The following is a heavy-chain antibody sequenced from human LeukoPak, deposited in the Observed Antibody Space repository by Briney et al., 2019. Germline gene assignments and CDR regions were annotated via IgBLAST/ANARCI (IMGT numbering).Heavy chain of an antibody. D-gene: IGHD2-15*01. V-gene: IGHV3-33*01. Sequence: PGGSLRLSCAASGFTFSSYGMHWVRQAPGKGLEWVAVIWYDGSNKYYADSVKGRFTISRDNSKNTLYLQMNSLRAEDTAVYYCAREGGSSFDGFDIWGQGTMVTVSS. CDR3: AREGGSSFDGFDI. CDR2: IWYDGSNK. CDR1: GFTFSSYG. J-gene: IGHJ3*02.